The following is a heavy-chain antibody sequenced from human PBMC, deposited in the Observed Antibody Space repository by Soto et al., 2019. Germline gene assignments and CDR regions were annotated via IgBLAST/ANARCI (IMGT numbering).Heavy chain of an antibody. CDR1: GGSISSGVYY. CDR3: VRDHPGSSHFDY. V-gene: IGHV4-31*03. CDR2: IYYSGST. D-gene: IGHD3-10*01. J-gene: IGHJ4*02. Sequence: PSETLSLTCTVSGGSISSGVYYWSWIRQHPGKGLEWIGYIYYSGSTYYNPSLKSRVTISVDTSKNQFSLKLSSVTAADTAVYYCVRDHPGSSHFDYWGQGALVTVSS.